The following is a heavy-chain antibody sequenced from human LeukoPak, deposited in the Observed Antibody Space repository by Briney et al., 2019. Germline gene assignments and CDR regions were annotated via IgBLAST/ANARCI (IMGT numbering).Heavy chain of an antibody. CDR1: GFTVSSNY. CDR3: AKDHYYYGSGSFFDY. CDR2: IYSGGST. V-gene: IGHV3-53*05. D-gene: IGHD3-10*01. J-gene: IGHJ4*02. Sequence: GGSLRLSCAASGFTVSSNYMSWVRQAPGKGLEWVSVIYSGGSTYYADSVKGRFTISRDNSKNTLYLQMNSLRAEDTAVYYCAKDHYYYGSGSFFDYWGQGTLVTVSS.